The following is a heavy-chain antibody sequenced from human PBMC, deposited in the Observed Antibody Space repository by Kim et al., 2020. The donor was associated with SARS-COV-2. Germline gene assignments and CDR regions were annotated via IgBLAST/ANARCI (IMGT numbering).Heavy chain of an antibody. J-gene: IGHJ4*02. CDR3: AKDHLYSSSWSGVLGDY. D-gene: IGHD6-13*01. CDR1: GFTFSSYG. V-gene: IGHV3-30*18. CDR2: ISYDGSNK. Sequence: GGSLRLSCAASGFTFSSYGMHWVRQAPGKGLEWVAVISYDGSNKYYADSVKGRFTISRDNSKNTLYLQMNSLRAEDTAVYYCAKDHLYSSSWSGVLGDYWGQGTLVTVSS.